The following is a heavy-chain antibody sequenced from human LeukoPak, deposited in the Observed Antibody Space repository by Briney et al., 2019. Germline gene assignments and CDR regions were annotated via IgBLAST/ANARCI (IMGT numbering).Heavy chain of an antibody. CDR3: AKAPLRTVAGTSHFDY. D-gene: IGHD6-19*01. J-gene: IGHJ4*02. CDR2: ISGSGGST. V-gene: IGHV3-23*01. Sequence: GGSLRLSCAGSGFIFNNYAMQWARQPPGKGLEWVSAISGSGGSTYYADSVKGRFTISRDNSKNTLYLQMNSLRAEDTAVYYCAKAPLRTVAGTSHFDYWGQGTLVTVSS. CDR1: GFIFNNYA.